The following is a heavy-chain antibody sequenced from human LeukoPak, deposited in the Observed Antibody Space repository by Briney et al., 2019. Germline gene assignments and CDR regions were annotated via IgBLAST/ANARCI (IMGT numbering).Heavy chain of an antibody. D-gene: IGHD3-9*01. CDR2: ISYDGSNK. CDR3: AKWGDYDVLTGYYVSDY. CDR1: GFTFSSYA. J-gene: IGHJ4*02. V-gene: IGHV3-30-3*02. Sequence: GGSLRLSCAASGFTFSSYAIHWVRQAPGKGLEWVAVISYDGSNKYYADSVKGRFTISRDNSKNTVFLQMNSLRAEDTAVYYCAKWGDYDVLTGYYVSDYWGQGTLVTVSS.